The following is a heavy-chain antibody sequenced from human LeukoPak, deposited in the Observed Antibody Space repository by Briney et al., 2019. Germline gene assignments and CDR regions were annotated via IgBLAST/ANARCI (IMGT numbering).Heavy chain of an antibody. V-gene: IGHV3-43*01. CDR2: ISWDGGST. CDR3: LGSYDYADAFVI. D-gene: IGHD3-16*01. Sequence: PGGSLRLSCAASGFTFDDYTMHWVRQAPGKGLEWVSLISWDGGSTYYADSVKGRFTISRDNSKNSLYLQMNSLRTEDTALYYCLGSYDYADAFVIWGQGTMVTVSS. CDR1: GFTFDDYT. J-gene: IGHJ3*02.